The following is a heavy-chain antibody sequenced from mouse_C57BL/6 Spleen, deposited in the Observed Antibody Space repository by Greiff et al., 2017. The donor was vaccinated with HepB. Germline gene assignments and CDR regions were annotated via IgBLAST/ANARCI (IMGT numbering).Heavy chain of an antibody. D-gene: IGHD1-1*01. CDR1: GYTFTSYW. Sequence: QVQLKQSGAELTKPGASVKLSCKASGYTFTSYWMHWVKQRPGQGLEWIGYINPSSGYTKYNQKFKDKATLTADKSSSTAYMQLSSLTYEDSAVYYCARWDYGSSRYFDVWGTGTTVTVSS. J-gene: IGHJ1*03. CDR3: ARWDYGSSRYFDV. CDR2: INPSSGYT. V-gene: IGHV1-7*01.